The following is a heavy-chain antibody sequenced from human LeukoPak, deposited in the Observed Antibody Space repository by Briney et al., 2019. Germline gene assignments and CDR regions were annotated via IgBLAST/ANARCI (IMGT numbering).Heavy chain of an antibody. CDR1: GGSISSSSYY. V-gene: IGHV4-39*01. Sequence: SETLSLTCTVSGGSISSSSYYWGWIRQPPGKGVEWIGSIYYSGSTYYNPSLKSRVTISVDTSKNQFSLKLSSVTAADTAVYYCARRNTYYDILTGPYFDYWGQGTLVTVSS. CDR3: ARRNTYYDILTGPYFDY. D-gene: IGHD3-9*01. J-gene: IGHJ4*02. CDR2: IYYSGST.